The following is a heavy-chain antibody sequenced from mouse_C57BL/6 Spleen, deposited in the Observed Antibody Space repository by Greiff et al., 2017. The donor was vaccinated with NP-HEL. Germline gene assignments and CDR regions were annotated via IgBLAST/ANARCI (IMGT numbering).Heavy chain of an antibody. V-gene: IGHV1-72*01. CDR2: IDPNSGGT. CDR3: ALGVDYAYWYFDV. Sequence: QVQLQQPGAELVKPGASVKLSCKASGYTFTSYWMHWVKQRPGRGLEWIGRIDPNSGGTKYNEKFKSKATLTVDKPSSTAYMQLNSLTSEDSAVYYCALGVDYAYWYFDVWGTGTTVTVSS. D-gene: IGHD2-4*01. CDR1: GYTFTSYW. J-gene: IGHJ1*03.